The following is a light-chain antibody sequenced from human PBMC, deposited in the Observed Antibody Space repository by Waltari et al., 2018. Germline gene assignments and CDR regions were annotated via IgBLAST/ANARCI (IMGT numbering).Light chain of an antibody. CDR1: QSIDNY. CDR2: DAS. Sequence: EIVLTQSPATLSFSPGERATLSCRASQSIDNYLAWYQQKPGQAPRILIYDASYRATGIPVRFSGSGSGTDFTLTISSLEPEDFAVYYCQQRANWPITFGQGTRLEIK. J-gene: IGKJ5*01. CDR3: QQRANWPIT. V-gene: IGKV3-11*01.